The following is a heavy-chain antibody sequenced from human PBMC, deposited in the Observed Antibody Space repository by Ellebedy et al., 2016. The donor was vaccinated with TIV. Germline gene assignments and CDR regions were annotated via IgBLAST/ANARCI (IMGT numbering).Heavy chain of an antibody. V-gene: IGHV3-21*01. CDR2: ISSSSSYI. CDR1: GFTFSSYS. CDR3: ASSADYGDYDYYYYYMDV. J-gene: IGHJ6*03. D-gene: IGHD4-17*01. Sequence: GESLKISXAASGFTFSSYSMNWVRQAPGKGLEWVSSISSSSSYIYYADSVKGRFTISRDNAKNSLYLQMNSLRAEDTAVYYCASSADYGDYDYYYYYMDVWGKGTTVTVSS.